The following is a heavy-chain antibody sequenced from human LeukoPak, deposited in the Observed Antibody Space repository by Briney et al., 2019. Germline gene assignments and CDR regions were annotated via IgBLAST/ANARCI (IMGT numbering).Heavy chain of an antibody. CDR2: INHSGST. CDR1: GGSFSGYY. D-gene: IGHD3-10*01. Sequence: PSETLSLTCAVYGGSFSGYYWSWIRQPPGKGLEWIGEINHSGSTNYNPSLKSRVTISVDTSKNQFSLKLSSVTAADTAVYYCARGRRGPRYMDVWGKGTTVTVSS. J-gene: IGHJ6*03. V-gene: IGHV4-34*01. CDR3: ARGRRGPRYMDV.